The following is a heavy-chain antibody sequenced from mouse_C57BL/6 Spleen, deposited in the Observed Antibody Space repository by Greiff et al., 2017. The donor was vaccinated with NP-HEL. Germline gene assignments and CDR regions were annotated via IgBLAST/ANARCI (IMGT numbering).Heavy chain of an antibody. D-gene: IGHD1-1*01. Sequence: QVQLQQSGAELARPGASVKLSCKASGYTFTSYGISWVKQRTGQGLEWIGEIYPRSGNTYYNEKFKGKATLTADKSSSTAYMELRSLTSEDSAVYFCAREGGYYGSSSAWFAYWGQGTLVTVSA. J-gene: IGHJ3*01. V-gene: IGHV1-81*01. CDR2: IYPRSGNT. CDR3: AREGGYYGSSSAWFAY. CDR1: GYTFTSYG.